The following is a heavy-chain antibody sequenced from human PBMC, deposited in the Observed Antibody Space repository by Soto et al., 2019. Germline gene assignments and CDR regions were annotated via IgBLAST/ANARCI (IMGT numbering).Heavy chain of an antibody. CDR3: ARGKNRGVIMNAFDI. CDR1: GGSVSSGSYY. J-gene: IGHJ3*02. CDR2: IYYSGST. Sequence: SETLSLTCTVSGGSVSSGSYYWSWIRQPPGKGLEWIGYIYYSGSTNYNPSLKSRVTISVDTSKNQFSLKLSSVTAADTAVYYCARGKNRGVIMNAFDIWGQGTMVTVSS. D-gene: IGHD3-10*01. V-gene: IGHV4-61*01.